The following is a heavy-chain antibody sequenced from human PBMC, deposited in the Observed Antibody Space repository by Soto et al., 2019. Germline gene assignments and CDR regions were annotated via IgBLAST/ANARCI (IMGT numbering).Heavy chain of an antibody. CDR2: ISHSGST. D-gene: IGHD2-21*02. Sequence: QLQLQQSGSGLVKPSQTLSLTCAVSGGSISSGAYSWSWIGQPPGKGLEWNGYISHSGSTYYNPSLKSRVTIPVDRSKNQCSLKLSSVTAADTAVYYCSRVGVTDWFDPWGQGTLVTVSS. V-gene: IGHV4-30-2*01. CDR3: SRVGVTDWFDP. J-gene: IGHJ5*02. CDR1: GGSISSGAYS.